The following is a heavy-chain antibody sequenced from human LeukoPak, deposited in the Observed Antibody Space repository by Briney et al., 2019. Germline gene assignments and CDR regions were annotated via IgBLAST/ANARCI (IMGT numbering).Heavy chain of an antibody. CDR2: ISSSSSYI. Sequence: GGYLRLSCSASGFTFSSYSMNWVRQAPGKGLEWVSSISSSSSYIYYADSVKGRFTISRDNAKNSLYLQMNSLRAEDTAVYYCARAGGSYGGGWGQGTLVTVSS. V-gene: IGHV3-21*01. CDR1: GFTFSSYS. J-gene: IGHJ4*02. D-gene: IGHD1-26*01. CDR3: ARAGGSYGGG.